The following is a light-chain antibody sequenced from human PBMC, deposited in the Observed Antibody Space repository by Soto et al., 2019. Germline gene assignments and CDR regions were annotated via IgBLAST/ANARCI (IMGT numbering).Light chain of an antibody. J-gene: IGKJ1*01. CDR1: QDITSD. V-gene: IGKV1-17*01. Sequence: DIQMTQSPSSLSASVGDRVTITCRASQDITSDLGWFQQKQGKAPKRLIYAASSWLSGVPSRFRGSESRTEFTLTNSSLQPEDFATYYCLQHNSYPWTFGQGTKVEIK. CDR3: LQHNSYPWT. CDR2: AAS.